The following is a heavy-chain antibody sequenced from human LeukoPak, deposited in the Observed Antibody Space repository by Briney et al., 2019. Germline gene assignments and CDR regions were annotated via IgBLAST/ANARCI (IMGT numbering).Heavy chain of an antibody. J-gene: IGHJ6*02. D-gene: IGHD2/OR15-2a*01. CDR3: ARVSMAYYYYYGMDV. Sequence: SETLSLTCTVSGGSVSSGSYYWSWIRRPPGKGLEWIGYIYYSGSTNYNPSLKSRVTISVDTSKNQFSLKLSSVTAADTAVYYCARVSMAYYYYYGMDVWGQGTTVTVSS. V-gene: IGHV4-61*01. CDR2: IYYSGST. CDR1: GGSVSSGSYY.